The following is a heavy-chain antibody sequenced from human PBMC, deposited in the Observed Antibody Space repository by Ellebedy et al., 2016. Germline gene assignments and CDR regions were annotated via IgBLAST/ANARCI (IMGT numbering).Heavy chain of an antibody. J-gene: IGHJ1*01. CDR3: REGHYSDV. CDR1: GFTFKDFF. CDR2: ISSGGDAT. D-gene: IGHD2-15*01. Sequence: GGSLRLXCAAAGFTFKDFFMSWVRQAPGKRLEWVSTISSGGDATYFADSLKGRFTISRDNSRNILYLHMNSLRVDDTAKYYCREGHYSDVWGQGTLVTVSS. V-gene: IGHV3-23*01.